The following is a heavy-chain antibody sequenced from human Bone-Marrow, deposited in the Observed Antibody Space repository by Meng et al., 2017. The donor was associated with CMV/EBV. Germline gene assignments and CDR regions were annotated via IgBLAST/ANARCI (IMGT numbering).Heavy chain of an antibody. CDR3: ARNWNDALED. CDR2: ISYDGSNK. J-gene: IGHJ4*02. Sequence: LSLAASVFTFSTYAMHWVRQAPGKGLEWVAVISYDGSNKYYADSVKGRFTISRDNSKNTLYLQMNSLGAEDTAVYYCARNWNDALEDWGQGTLVTVSS. V-gene: IGHV3-30*01. D-gene: IGHD1-1*01. CDR1: VFTFSTYA.